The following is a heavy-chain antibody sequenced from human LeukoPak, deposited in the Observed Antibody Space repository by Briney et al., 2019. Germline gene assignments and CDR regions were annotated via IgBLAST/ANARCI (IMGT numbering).Heavy chain of an antibody. V-gene: IGHV5-51*01. Sequence: GESLKISCQGLGYIFTSQWIGWVRQMPGKGLEWMGIIYPGDSDTRYSPSFQGQVTISADKSISTAYLQWSSLKASDTAMYYCARHNWGSYYFDYWGQGTLVTVSS. D-gene: IGHD7-27*01. CDR1: GYIFTSQW. CDR3: ARHNWGSYYFDY. J-gene: IGHJ4*02. CDR2: IYPGDSDT.